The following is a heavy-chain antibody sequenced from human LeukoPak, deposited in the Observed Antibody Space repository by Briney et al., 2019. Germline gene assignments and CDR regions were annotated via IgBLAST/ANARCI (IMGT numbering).Heavy chain of an antibody. CDR1: GYTFTGYY. CDR3: ARPRTNYDFWSGYYF. Sequence: ASVKVSCKASGYTFTGYYMHWVRQAPGQGLEWMGWINPNSGGTNYAQKFQGRVTMTRDTSISTAYMELSRLRSDDTAVYYCARPRTNYDFWSGYYFWGQGTLVTVSS. CDR2: INPNSGGT. V-gene: IGHV1-2*02. D-gene: IGHD3-3*01. J-gene: IGHJ4*02.